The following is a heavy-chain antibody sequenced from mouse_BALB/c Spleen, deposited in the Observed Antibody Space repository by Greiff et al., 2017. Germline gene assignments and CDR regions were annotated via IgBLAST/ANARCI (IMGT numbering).Heavy chain of an antibody. V-gene: IGHV5-17*02. Sequence: EVKVVESGGGLVQPGGSRKLSCAASGFTFSSFGMHWVRQAPEKGLEWVAYISSGSSTIYYADTVKGRFTISRDNPKNTLFLQMTSLRSEDTAMYYCAREGSYDYDAYYAMDYWGQGTSVTVSS. CDR2: ISSGSSTI. J-gene: IGHJ4*01. CDR3: AREGSYDYDAYYAMDY. CDR1: GFTFSSFG. D-gene: IGHD2-4*01.